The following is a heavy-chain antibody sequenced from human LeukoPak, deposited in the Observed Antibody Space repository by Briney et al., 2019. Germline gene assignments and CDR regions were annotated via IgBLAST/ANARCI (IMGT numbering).Heavy chain of an antibody. CDR1: GGSISSYY. J-gene: IGHJ3*02. D-gene: IGHD7-27*01. Sequence: SETLSLTCTVSGGSISSYYWSWIRQPPGKGLEWIGYIYYSGSTNYNPSLKSRVTISVDTSKNQFSLKLSSVTAADTAVYYCARDRALGDAFDIWAKGQWSPSLQ. CDR3: ARDRALGDAFDI. V-gene: IGHV4-59*01. CDR2: IYYSGST.